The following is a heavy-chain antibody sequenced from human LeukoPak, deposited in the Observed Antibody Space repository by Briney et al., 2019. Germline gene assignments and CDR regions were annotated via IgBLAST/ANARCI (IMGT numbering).Heavy chain of an antibody. CDR1: GYTFTSYY. Sequence: ASVKVSCKASGYTFTSYYMHWVRQAPGQGLEWMGIINPSGGSTSYAQKFQGRVTMTRDTSTSTVYMELSSLRSEDTAVYYCARGYYYDSSGYYAVYYFDYWGQGTLVTVSS. J-gene: IGHJ4*02. D-gene: IGHD3-22*01. CDR3: ARGYYYDSSGYYAVYYFDY. CDR2: INPSGGST. V-gene: IGHV1-46*01.